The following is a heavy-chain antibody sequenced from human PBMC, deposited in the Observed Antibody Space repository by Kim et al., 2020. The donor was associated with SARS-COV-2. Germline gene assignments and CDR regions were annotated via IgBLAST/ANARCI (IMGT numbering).Heavy chain of an antibody. CDR3: ARVAGMVAHYFDY. Sequence: SETLSLTCTASGGSISSYYWSWIRQPPGKGLEWIGYIYYSGSTNYNPSLKSRVTISVDTSKNQFSLKLSSVTAADTAVYYCARVAGMVAHYFDYWGQGTLVTVSS. V-gene: IGHV4-59*01. D-gene: IGHD1-26*01. CDR1: GGSISSYY. J-gene: IGHJ4*02. CDR2: IYYSGST.